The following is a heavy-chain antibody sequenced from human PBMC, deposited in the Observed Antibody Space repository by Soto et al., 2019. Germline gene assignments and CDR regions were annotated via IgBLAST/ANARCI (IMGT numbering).Heavy chain of an antibody. CDR1: GGSISSYY. V-gene: IGHV4-59*01. CDR3: ARDSSSSRYYYYGMDV. J-gene: IGHJ6*02. D-gene: IGHD6-6*01. CDR2: IYDNGNT. Sequence: QVQLQESGPGLVKPSETLSLTCTVSGGSISSYYWSWIRQPPGKGLEWIGYIYDNGNTNYNPSLKSRLTISVDTSTNQFSLKLSSVTAADTAVYYCARDSSSSRYYYYGMDVWGQGTTVTVSS.